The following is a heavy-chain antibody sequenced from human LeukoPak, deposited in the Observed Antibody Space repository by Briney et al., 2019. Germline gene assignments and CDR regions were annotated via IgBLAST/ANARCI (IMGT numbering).Heavy chain of an antibody. V-gene: IGHV4-39*01. Sequence: PSETLSLTCTVSGGSISSSSYYWGWIRQPPGKGLEWIGSIYYSGSTYYNPSLKSRVTISVDTSKNQFSLKLSSVTAADTAVYYCARPHDTAGPVGFDPWGQGTLVTVSS. CDR2: IYYSGST. D-gene: IGHD5-18*01. CDR3: ARPHDTAGPVGFDP. CDR1: GGSISSSSYY. J-gene: IGHJ5*02.